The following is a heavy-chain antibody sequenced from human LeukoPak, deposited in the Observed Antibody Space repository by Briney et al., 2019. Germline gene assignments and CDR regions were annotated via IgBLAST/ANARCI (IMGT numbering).Heavy chain of an antibody. Sequence: GASVKVSCKASGYTFTGYYMHWVRQAPGQGLEWMGWINPNSGGTNYAQKFQGRVTMTRDTSISTAYMELSRLRSDDTAVYYCARGDIVVVVAATLYYYMDVWGKGTTVTVSS. J-gene: IGHJ6*03. V-gene: IGHV1-2*02. CDR2: INPNSGGT. CDR3: ARGDIVVVVAATLYYYMDV. CDR1: GYTFTGYY. D-gene: IGHD2-15*01.